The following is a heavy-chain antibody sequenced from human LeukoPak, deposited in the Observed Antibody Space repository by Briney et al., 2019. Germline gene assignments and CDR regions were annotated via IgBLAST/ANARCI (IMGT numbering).Heavy chain of an antibody. CDR1: GFTFSSYT. CDR2: ISSSSSYK. J-gene: IGHJ4*02. V-gene: IGHV3-21*01. CDR3: ARDDGSYSRSPGFDN. D-gene: IGHD1-26*01. Sequence: PGRSLRLSCAASGFTFSSYTMNWVRQAPGKGLEWVSSISSSSSYKYYADSVKGRFTISRDNAKNSLYLQMNSLRAEDTAVYYCARDDGSYSRSPGFDNWGQGTLVTVSS.